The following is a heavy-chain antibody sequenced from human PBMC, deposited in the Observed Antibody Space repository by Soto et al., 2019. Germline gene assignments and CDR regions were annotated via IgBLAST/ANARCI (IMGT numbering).Heavy chain of an antibody. CDR3: AKGGGGSGWSDAFDI. J-gene: IGHJ3*02. Sequence: EVQLLESGGGLVQPGGSLRLSCTTSGFTYSTYAMSWVRQAPGKGLEWVSVISGNGGTTYYADSVMGRFTISRDNSKRTLYLQMNSLRAGDTAIFFCAKGGGGSGWSDAFDIWGQGTMVTVSS. D-gene: IGHD6-19*01. CDR1: GFTYSTYA. V-gene: IGHV3-23*01. CDR2: ISGNGGTT.